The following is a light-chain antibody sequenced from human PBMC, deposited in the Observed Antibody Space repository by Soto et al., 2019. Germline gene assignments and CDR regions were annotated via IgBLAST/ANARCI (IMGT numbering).Light chain of an antibody. CDR3: LKYYNSPT. J-gene: IGKJ1*01. Sequence: EIVLTQSPGTLSLSPCERPTLSCGASQSVISTYLAWYQQKPGQAPRLLIYGASSRATGIPDRFSGSGSGTDFTLTISRLEPDDFAVYYCLKYYNSPTFGQGTKVDI. CDR2: GAS. V-gene: IGKV3-20*01. CDR1: QSVISTY.